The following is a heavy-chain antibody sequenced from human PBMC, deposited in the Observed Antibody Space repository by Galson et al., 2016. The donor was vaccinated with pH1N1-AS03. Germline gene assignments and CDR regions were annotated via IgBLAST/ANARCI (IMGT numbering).Heavy chain of an antibody. CDR2: ISPYNGRT. J-gene: IGHJ6*02. V-gene: IGHV1-18*01. CDR1: GYTFTSYG. CDR3: ARAFCSGGSCYDYFYYAVDV. D-gene: IGHD2-15*01. Sequence: SLKVSCKASGYTFTSYGIGWVRQAPGQGLEWMGWISPYNGRTEYAQKLQGRVTMTTDTSTSTAYMELRSLISDDTAMYYCARAFCSGGSCYDYFYYAVDVWGQGTTVAVSS.